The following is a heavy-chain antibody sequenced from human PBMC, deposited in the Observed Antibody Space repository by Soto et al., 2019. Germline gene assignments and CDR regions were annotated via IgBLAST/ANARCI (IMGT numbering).Heavy chain of an antibody. V-gene: IGHV3-11*06. J-gene: IGHJ6*02. Sequence: QVQLVESGGGLVKPGGSLRLSCAASGFTFSDYYMSWIRQAPGKGLEWVSYISSSSSYTNYADSVKGRFTISRDNAKNSLYLPMNSLRAEDTAVYYCARDIVVVPAAIPGDYYYGMDVWGQGTTVTVSS. CDR1: GFTFSDYY. D-gene: IGHD2-2*02. CDR2: ISSSSSYT. CDR3: ARDIVVVPAAIPGDYYYGMDV.